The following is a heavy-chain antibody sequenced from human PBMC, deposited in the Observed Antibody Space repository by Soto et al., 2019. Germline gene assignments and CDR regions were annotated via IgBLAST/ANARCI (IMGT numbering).Heavy chain of an antibody. CDR2: TYFRSKWHT. Sequence: QVQLQQSGPRLVKPSQTLSLTCAISGDSVSSTTLAWNWIRQSPSRGLEWLGRTYFRSKWHTDYALSLNSRLLISPDTSRNQFSLQVNSVTPEDTAVYYCASEGGHSYGVATALDYWGQGTLVNVSS. V-gene: IGHV6-1*01. D-gene: IGHD5-18*01. CDR1: GDSVSSTTLA. CDR3: ASEGGHSYGVATALDY. J-gene: IGHJ4*02.